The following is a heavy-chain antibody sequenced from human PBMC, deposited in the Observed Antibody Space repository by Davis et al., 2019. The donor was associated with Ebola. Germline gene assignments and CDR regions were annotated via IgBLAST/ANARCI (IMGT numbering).Heavy chain of an antibody. J-gene: IGHJ4*02. CDR2: IFHTGSA. D-gene: IGHD6-19*01. Sequence: SETLSLTCTVSAFSITTYYWSWVRQPPGKTLEWIGYIFHTGSADYNPSLKSRVTISVDTSKNQFSLNLSSVTAADTAVYYCARKSSGWSFYFDYWGQGTLVTVSS. V-gene: IGHV4-59*01. CDR3: ARKSSGWSFYFDY. CDR1: AFSITTYY.